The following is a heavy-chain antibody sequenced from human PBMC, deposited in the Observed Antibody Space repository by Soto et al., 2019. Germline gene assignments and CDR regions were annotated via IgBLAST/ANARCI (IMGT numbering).Heavy chain of an antibody. V-gene: IGHV1-69*13. Sequence: SVKVSCKASGGTFSSYAISWVRQAPGQGLEWMGGIIPIFGTANYAQKFQGRVTITADESTSTAYMELSSLRSEDTAVYYCARGGDYYDSSGYYGTHAFDNWGQGTLV. CDR1: GGTFSSYA. CDR3: ARGGDYYDSSGYYGTHAFDN. CDR2: IIPIFGTA. D-gene: IGHD3-22*01. J-gene: IGHJ3*02.